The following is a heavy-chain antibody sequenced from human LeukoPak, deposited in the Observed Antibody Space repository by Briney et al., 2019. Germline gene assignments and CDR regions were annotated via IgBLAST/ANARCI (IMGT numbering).Heavy chain of an antibody. J-gene: IGHJ4*02. CDR2: ISYDVSNK. Sequence: SGRSLRLSCAASGFTFSSYAMHWVRQAPGKGLEWVAVISYDVSNKYYADCVKGRFTISRDNSKNTLYLQMNSLRAEDTAVYYCARGGPGSITMIVVVIKYYFDYWGQGTLVIVSS. D-gene: IGHD3-22*01. CDR1: GFTFSSYA. CDR3: ARGGPGSITMIVVVIKYYFDY. V-gene: IGHV3-30-3*01.